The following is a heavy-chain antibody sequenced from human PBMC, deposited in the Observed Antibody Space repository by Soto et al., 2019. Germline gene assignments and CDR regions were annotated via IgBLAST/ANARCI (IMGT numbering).Heavy chain of an antibody. Sequence: SETLSLTCTVSGGSISSGGYYWSWIRQHPGKGLEWIGYIYYSGSTYYNPSLKSRVTISVDTSKNQFSLKLSSVTAADTAVANSSSRLGSWFDPWGQGTLVTVSS. D-gene: IGHD6-6*01. CDR3: SSRLGSWFDP. CDR2: IYYSGST. V-gene: IGHV4-31*03. CDR1: GGSISSGGYY. J-gene: IGHJ5*02.